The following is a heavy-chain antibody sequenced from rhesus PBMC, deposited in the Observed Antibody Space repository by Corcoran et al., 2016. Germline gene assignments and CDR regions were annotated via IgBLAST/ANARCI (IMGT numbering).Heavy chain of an antibody. CDR2: IYGSSPST. J-gene: IGHJ4*01. Sequence: QVQLQESGPGVVKPSETLSLTCAVSGGSISDSYRWSWIRQPPGKGLEWVGYIYGSSPSTNYNPSLKSRFTISEDTSKNQFSLKLSSVTAADTAVYYCARLKAGYYSTVNFDYWGQGVLVTVSS. D-gene: IGHD2-8*01. CDR3: ARLKAGYYSTVNFDY. CDR1: GGSISDSYR. V-gene: IGHV4S10*01.